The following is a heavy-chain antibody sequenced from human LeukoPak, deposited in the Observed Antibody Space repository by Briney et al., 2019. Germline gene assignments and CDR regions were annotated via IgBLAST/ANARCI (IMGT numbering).Heavy chain of an antibody. D-gene: IGHD6-13*01. CDR2: ISSSSSYI. CDR1: GFTFSSYS. CDR3: AREAAADAFDI. J-gene: IGHJ3*02. Sequence: GGSLRLSCAASGFTFSSYSMNWVRQAPGKGLEWVSSISSSSSYIYYADSVKGRFTISRDNAKNSLYLQMNSPRVEDTAVYYCAREAAADAFDIWGQGTMVTVSS. V-gene: IGHV3-21*01.